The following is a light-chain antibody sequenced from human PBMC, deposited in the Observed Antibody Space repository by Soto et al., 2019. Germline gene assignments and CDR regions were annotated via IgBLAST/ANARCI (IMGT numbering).Light chain of an antibody. V-gene: IGLV2-14*01. J-gene: IGLJ1*01. CDR3: KSYTTSSTYV. CDR1: SSDVGAYNY. Sequence: QSALTQPASVSGSPGQSITISCTGTSSDVGAYNYDSWYQQHPGKAPKLMIYEVSNRPSGVSNRFSGSKSGNTASLTISGLQAEDEADYFCKSYTTSSTYVFGPGTKVTVL. CDR2: EVS.